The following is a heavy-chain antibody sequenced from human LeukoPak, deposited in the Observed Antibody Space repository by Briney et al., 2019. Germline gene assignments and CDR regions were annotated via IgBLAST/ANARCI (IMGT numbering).Heavy chain of an antibody. D-gene: IGHD2-15*01. CDR3: AREGYCSGGSCHPGYNWFDP. V-gene: IGHV1-69*05. J-gene: IGHJ5*02. CDR1: GGTFSSYA. CDR2: IIPIFGTA. Sequence: GASVKVSCKASGGTFSSYAISWVRQAPGQGLEWMGGIIPIFGTANYAQKFQGRVTITTDESTSTAYMELSSLRAEDTAVYYCAREGYCSGGSCHPGYNWFDPWGQGTLVTVSS.